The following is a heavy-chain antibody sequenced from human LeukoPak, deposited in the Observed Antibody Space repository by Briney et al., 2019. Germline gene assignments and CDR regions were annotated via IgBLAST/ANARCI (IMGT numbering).Heavy chain of an antibody. CDR2: ISGSGVST. CDR1: GFTFSSCA. J-gene: IGHJ5*02. V-gene: IGHV3-23*01. CDR3: AKGPPVRSSWYEGWFDP. Sequence: PGGSLRLSCAASGFTFSSCAMSWVRQAPGKGLEWVSAISGSGVSTYYADPVKGRFTISRDNSKNTLYLQMNSLRAEDTAVYYCAKGPPVRSSWYEGWFDPWGQGTLVTVSS. D-gene: IGHD6-13*01.